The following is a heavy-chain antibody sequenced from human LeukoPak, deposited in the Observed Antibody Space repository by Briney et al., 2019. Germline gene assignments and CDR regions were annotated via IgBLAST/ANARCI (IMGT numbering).Heavy chain of an antibody. CDR1: GGSFSGYY. Sequence: PSETLSLTCAVYGGSFSGYYWSWLRQPPGKGLEWIGEINHSGSTNYNPSLKSRVTISVDTSKNQFSLKLSSVTAADTAVYYCARLGYCSSTSCEGVYYYGMDVWGQGTTVTVSS. D-gene: IGHD2-2*01. J-gene: IGHJ6*02. CDR3: ARLGYCSSTSCEGVYYYGMDV. CDR2: INHSGST. V-gene: IGHV4-34*01.